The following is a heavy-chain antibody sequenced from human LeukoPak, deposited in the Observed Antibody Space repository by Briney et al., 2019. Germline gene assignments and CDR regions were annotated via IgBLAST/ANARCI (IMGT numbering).Heavy chain of an antibody. D-gene: IGHD3-3*01. CDR3: ASRLGSGMDV. CDR1: GGSVSSSSYY. V-gene: IGHV4-39*01. Sequence: PSETLSLTCTVSGGSVSSSSYYWGWIRQPPGKGLEWIGSIYYSGSTYYNPSLKSRVTISVDTSKNQFSLKLSSVTAADTAVYYCASRLGSGMDVWGQGTTVTVSS. J-gene: IGHJ6*02. CDR2: IYYSGST.